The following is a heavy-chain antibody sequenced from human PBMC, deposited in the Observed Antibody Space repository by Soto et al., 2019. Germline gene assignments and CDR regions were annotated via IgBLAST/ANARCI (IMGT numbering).Heavy chain of an antibody. CDR3: AKDRSGYEVGFDY. J-gene: IGHJ4*02. Sequence: GGSLRLSCAASGFTFSSYGMHWVRQAPGKGPEWVAVISYDGSNKYYADSVKGRFTISRDNSKNTLYLQMNSLRAEDTAVYYCAKDRSGYEVGFDYWGQGTLVTVSS. V-gene: IGHV3-30*18. CDR1: GFTFSSYG. CDR2: ISYDGSNK. D-gene: IGHD5-12*01.